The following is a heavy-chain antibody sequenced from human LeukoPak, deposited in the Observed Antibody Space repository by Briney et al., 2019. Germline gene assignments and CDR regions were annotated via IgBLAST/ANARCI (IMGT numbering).Heavy chain of an antibody. Sequence: GGSLRLSCAASGFTFSSYGMHWVRQAPGKGLEWVAVIWYDGSNKYYADSVKGRFTISRDNAKKSLYLQMNSLRDEDTAVYYCTRDLVNYWGQGTLVTVSS. CDR3: TRDLVNY. V-gene: IGHV3-33*01. CDR2: IWYDGSNK. J-gene: IGHJ4*02. D-gene: IGHD3-10*01. CDR1: GFTFSSYG.